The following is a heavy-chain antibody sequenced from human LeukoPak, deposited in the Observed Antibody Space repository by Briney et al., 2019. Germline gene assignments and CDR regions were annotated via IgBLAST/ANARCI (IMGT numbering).Heavy chain of an antibody. CDR3: ARDRGTTPYAFDI. CDR1: GGTFSSYA. Sequence: GASVKVSCKASGGTFSSYAISWVRQAPGQGLEWMGGIIPIFGTANYAQKFQGRVTITADKSTSTAYMELSSLRSEDTAVYYCARDRGTTPYAFDIWGQGTMVTVSS. CDR2: IIPIFGTA. D-gene: IGHD3-10*01. V-gene: IGHV1-69*06. J-gene: IGHJ3*02.